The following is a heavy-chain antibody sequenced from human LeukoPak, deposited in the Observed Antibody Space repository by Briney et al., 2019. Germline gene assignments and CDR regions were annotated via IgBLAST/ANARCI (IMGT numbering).Heavy chain of an antibody. V-gene: IGHV4-59*01. CDR2: IYYSGST. Sequence: SETLSLTCTVSGGSISSYYWTWIRQPPGKGLEWIGYIYYSGSTNYNPSLKSRVTISVDTSKNQFSLKLSSVTAADTAVYYCARADPHTYGCFQRYWGQGTLVSVSS. D-gene: IGHD5-18*01. J-gene: IGHJ4*02. CDR3: ARADPHTYGCFQRY. CDR1: GGSISSYY.